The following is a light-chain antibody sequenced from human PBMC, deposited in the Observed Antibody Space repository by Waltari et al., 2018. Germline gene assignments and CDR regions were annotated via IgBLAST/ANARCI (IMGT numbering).Light chain of an antibody. V-gene: IGLV2-11*01. Sequence: QSALTQPRSVSGSPGPSVSISCTGTSRDVGGYNYVSWYRQHPGKAPTMIIFDVNKRPSGVPDRFSGSKSGNTASLTISGLQAEDEADYYCCSYAGTSSLTFGGGTQLTVL. CDR3: CSYAGTSSLT. CDR1: SRDVGGYNY. J-gene: IGLJ2*01. CDR2: DVN.